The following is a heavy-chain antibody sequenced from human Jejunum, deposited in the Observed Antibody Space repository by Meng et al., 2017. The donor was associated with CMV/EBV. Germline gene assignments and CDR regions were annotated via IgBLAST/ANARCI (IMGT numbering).Heavy chain of an antibody. J-gene: IGHJ4*02. V-gene: IGHV6-1*01. CDR1: VSSNRAT. CDR3: ARDRGSSWYFDY. Sequence: VSSNRATSNWIRQSPSGGLEWLGRTYYRLRWYNDYALSVKSRISVNADASKNQFSLQLNSVSPEDTAVYYCARDRGSSWYFDYWGQGTLVTVSS. CDR2: TYYRLRWYN. D-gene: IGHD2-2*01.